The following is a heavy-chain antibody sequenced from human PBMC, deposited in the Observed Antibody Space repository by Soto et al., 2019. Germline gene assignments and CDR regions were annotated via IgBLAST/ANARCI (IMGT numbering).Heavy chain of an antibody. D-gene: IGHD3-3*01. V-gene: IGHV1-2*02. CDR2: INPNSGGT. CDR3: ARTIFGVVTQGMDV. J-gene: IGHJ6*02. Sequence: QVQLVQSGAEVKKPGASVKVSCKASGYTFTGYYMHWVRQAPGQGLEWMGWINPNSGGTNYAQKFQGRVTMTRDTSIRTGYMELSRLRSDDTAVYYCARTIFGVVTQGMDVWGQGTTVTVSS. CDR1: GYTFTGYY.